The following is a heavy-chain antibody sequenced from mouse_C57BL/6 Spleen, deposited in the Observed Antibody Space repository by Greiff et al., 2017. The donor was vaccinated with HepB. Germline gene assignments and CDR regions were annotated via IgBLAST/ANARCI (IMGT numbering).Heavy chain of an antibody. CDR1: GYTFTSYW. CDR2: IYPGSGST. V-gene: IGHV1-55*01. D-gene: IGHD1-1*01. CDR3: ARGGCIATVVAPFDY. J-gene: IGHJ2*01. Sequence: QVQLQQPGAELVKPGASVKMSCKASGYTFTSYWITWVKQRPGQGLEWIGDIYPGSGSTNYNEKFKSKATLTVDTSSSTAYMQLSSLTSADSAVYDCARGGCIATVVAPFDYWGQGTTLTVSS.